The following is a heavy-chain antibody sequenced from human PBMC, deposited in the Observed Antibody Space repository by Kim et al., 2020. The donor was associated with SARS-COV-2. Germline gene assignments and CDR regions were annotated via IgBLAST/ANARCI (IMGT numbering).Heavy chain of an antibody. Sequence: SETLSLTCAVYGGSFSGYYWSWIRQPPGKGLEWIGEINHSGSTNYNPSLKSRVTISVDTSKNQFSLKLSSVTAADTAVYYCARGKGPYYYDSSGYYYDYWGQGTLVTVSS. CDR3: ARGKGPYYYDSSGYYYDY. D-gene: IGHD3-22*01. CDR1: GGSFSGYY. V-gene: IGHV4-34*01. CDR2: INHSGST. J-gene: IGHJ4*02.